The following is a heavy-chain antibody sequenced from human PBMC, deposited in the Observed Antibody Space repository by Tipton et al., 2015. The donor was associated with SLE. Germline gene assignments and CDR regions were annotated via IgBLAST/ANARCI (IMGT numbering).Heavy chain of an antibody. J-gene: IGHJ4*02. V-gene: IGHV4-34*01. CDR2: INHSGST. CDR3: ARATYYDFWSGYPFDY. CDR1: GGSISSHY. D-gene: IGHD3-3*01. Sequence: LRLSCTVSGGSISSHYWSWIRQPPGKGLEWIGEINHSGSTNYNPSLKSRVTISVDTSKNQFSLKLSSVTAADTAVYYCARATYYDFWSGYPFDYWGQGTLVTVSS.